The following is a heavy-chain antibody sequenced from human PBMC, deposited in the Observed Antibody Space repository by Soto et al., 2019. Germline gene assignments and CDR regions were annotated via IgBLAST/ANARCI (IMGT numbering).Heavy chain of an antibody. J-gene: IGHJ6*02. CDR1: GGSISSSSYY. CDR2: IYYSGST. V-gene: IGHV4-39*01. CDR3: ARQPYYYYGMDF. Sequence: QLQLQESGPGLVKPSETLSLTCTVSGGSISSSSYYWGWIRQPPGKGLEWIGSIYYSGSTYYNPSLKSRVTMSVDTSKNQFALKLSSVTAADAAVYYCARQPYYYYGMDFWGQGTTVTVCS.